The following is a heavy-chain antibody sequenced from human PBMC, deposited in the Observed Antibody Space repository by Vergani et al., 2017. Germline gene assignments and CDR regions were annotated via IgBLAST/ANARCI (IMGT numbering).Heavy chain of an antibody. D-gene: IGHD3-3*01. J-gene: IGHJ4*02. V-gene: IGHV4-34*01. CDR3: ARGLYYDFWSGYYFDY. Sequence: QVQLQQWGAGLLKPSETLSLTCAVYGGSFSGYYWSWIRQPPGKGLEWIGEINHRGSTNYNPSLKSRVTISVDTSKNQFSLKLSSVTAADTAVYYCARGLYYDFWSGYYFDYWGQGTLVTVSS. CDR1: GGSFSGYY. CDR2: INHRGST.